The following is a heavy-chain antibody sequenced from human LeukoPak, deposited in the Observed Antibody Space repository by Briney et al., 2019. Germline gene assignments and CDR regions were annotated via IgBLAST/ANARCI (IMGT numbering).Heavy chain of an antibody. D-gene: IGHD5-18*01. V-gene: IGHV4-59*01. Sequence: PSETLSLTRTVSGGSISSYYCSWIRQPPGKGLEWIGYIYYSGSTNYNPSLKSRVTISVDTSKNQFSLKLSSVTAADTAVYYCARATRGYSYGPLDFWAEGTLVTVSS. CDR1: GGSISSYY. CDR2: IYYSGST. J-gene: IGHJ4*02. CDR3: ARATRGYSYGPLDF.